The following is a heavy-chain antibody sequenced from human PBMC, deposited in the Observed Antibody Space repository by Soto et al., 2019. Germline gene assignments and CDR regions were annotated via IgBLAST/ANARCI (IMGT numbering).Heavy chain of an antibody. CDR2: IIPILGIA. J-gene: IGHJ3*02. CDR3: ARDRYPLGNAFDI. Sequence: GASVKVSCKASGGTFSSYTISWVRQAPGQGLEWMGRIIPILGIANYAQKFQGRVTITADKSTSTAYMELSSLRSDDTAVYYCARDRYPLGNAFDIWGQGTMVTVSS. V-gene: IGHV1-69*04. CDR1: GGTFSSYT. D-gene: IGHD1-1*01.